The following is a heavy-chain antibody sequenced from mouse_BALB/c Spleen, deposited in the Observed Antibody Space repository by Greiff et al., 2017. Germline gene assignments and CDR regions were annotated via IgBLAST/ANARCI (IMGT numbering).Heavy chain of an antibody. CDR1: GYTFSSYW. CDR3: ARGGYYDGYTWFAY. CDR2: ILPGSGST. Sequence: QVQLKQSGAELMKPGASVKISCKATGYTFSSYWIEWVKQRPGHGLEWIGEILPGSGSTNYNEKFKGKATFTADTSSNTAYMQLSSLTSEDSAVYYCARGGYYDGYTWFAYWGQGTLVTVSA. J-gene: IGHJ3*01. D-gene: IGHD2-3*01. V-gene: IGHV1-9*01.